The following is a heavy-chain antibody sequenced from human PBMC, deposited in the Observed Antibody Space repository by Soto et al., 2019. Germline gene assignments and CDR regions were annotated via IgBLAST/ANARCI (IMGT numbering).Heavy chain of an antibody. D-gene: IGHD6-19*01. J-gene: IGHJ1*01. V-gene: IGHV5-51*01. Sequence: GESLKISCKGSGYSFTSYWIGWVRQMPGKGLEWMGIIYPGDSDTRYSPSFQGQVTISADKSISTAYLQWSSLKASDTAMYYCAIGYSSGWSYLAEYFQHWGQDTLVTVSS. CDR3: AIGYSSGWSYLAEYFQH. CDR2: IYPGDSDT. CDR1: GYSFTSYW.